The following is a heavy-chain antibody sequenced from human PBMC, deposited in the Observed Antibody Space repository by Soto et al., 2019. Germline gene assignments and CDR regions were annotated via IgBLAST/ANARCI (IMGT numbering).Heavy chain of an antibody. Sequence: QVQLQESGPGLVKPSETLSLTCTVSGGSVSSGSYYWSWLRQPPGRVLEWIGYIYYSGSTYYNPSLKSRVTMSVDPTKSQFSLQLSSVTAADAAVYYCARVQWAGGGCPNWFDPLGQGNLVNVFS. D-gene: IGHD6-19*01. V-gene: IGHV4-61*01. CDR1: GGSVSSGSYY. CDR3: ARVQWAGGGCPNWFDP. CDR2: IYYSGST. J-gene: IGHJ5*02.